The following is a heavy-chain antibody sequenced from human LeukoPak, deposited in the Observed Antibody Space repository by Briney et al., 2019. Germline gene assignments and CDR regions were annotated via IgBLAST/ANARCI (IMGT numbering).Heavy chain of an antibody. Sequence: MSSETLSLTCTVSGYSISSGYYWGWIRQPPGKGLEWIGSIYHSGSTYYNPSLKSRVTISVDTSKNQFSLKLSSVTAADTAVYYCARGITMIVVAQRQGAFDIWGQGTMVTVSS. D-gene: IGHD3-22*01. CDR2: IYHSGST. CDR3: ARGITMIVVAQRQGAFDI. J-gene: IGHJ3*02. V-gene: IGHV4-38-2*02. CDR1: GYSISSGYY.